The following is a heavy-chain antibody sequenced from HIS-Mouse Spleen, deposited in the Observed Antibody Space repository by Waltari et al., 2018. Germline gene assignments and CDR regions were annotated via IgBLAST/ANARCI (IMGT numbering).Heavy chain of an antibody. V-gene: IGHV3-53*02. D-gene: IGHD3-22*01. Sequence: EVQLVETGGDLIQPGGSLRLSCAASGFTVSSNYLSWFRQAPGKGLEWVSVIYSGGSTYYADSVKGRFTISRDNSKNTLYLQMNSLRAEDTAVYYCARDRDSSGRGLDYWGQGTLVTVSS. CDR3: ARDRDSSGRGLDY. CDR1: GFTVSSNY. CDR2: IYSGGST. J-gene: IGHJ4*02.